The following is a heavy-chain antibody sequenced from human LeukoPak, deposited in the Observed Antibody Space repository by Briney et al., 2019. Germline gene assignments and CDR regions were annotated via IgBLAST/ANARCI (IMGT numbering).Heavy chain of an antibody. CDR3: AKVMGERFGNGAFDI. CDR2: IWFDGSNN. CDR1: GFTFSSYG. V-gene: IGHV3-33*06. Sequence: GGSLRLSCAASGFTFSSYGMRWVRQAPGKGLEWVAVIWFDGSNNYYADSVKGRFTISRDNSKNTLSLQVNSLRAEDTAVYYCAKVMGERFGNGAFDIWGQGTMVTVSS. D-gene: IGHD2-8*01. J-gene: IGHJ3*02.